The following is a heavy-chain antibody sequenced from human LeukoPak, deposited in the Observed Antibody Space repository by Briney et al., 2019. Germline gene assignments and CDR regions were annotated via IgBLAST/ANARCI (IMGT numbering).Heavy chain of an antibody. CDR1: GFTFSTYG. CDR2: IWFDGSNK. CDR3: ARDLGITADGNYFDH. J-gene: IGHJ4*02. V-gene: IGHV3-33*08. Sequence: GRSLRLSCAASGFTFSTYGMHWVRQAPGKGLEWVAVIWFDGSNKYYAGSVEGRFTVSRDNSKYTVNLQMNSLRAEDTAVYYCARDLGITADGNYFDHWGQGTLVTVSS. D-gene: IGHD6-13*01.